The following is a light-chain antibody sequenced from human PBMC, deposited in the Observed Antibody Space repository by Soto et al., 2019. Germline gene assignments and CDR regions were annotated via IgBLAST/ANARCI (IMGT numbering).Light chain of an antibody. CDR1: ITDIGAYNY. CDR3: SSFTTSNTVV. V-gene: IGLV2-14*01. J-gene: IGLJ1*01. CDR2: GVS. Sequence: QSALTQPASVSGSPGQSITISCTGTITDIGAYNYVSWYQQHPGKAPKLLIYGVSSRPSGVSNRFSGSKSGNTASLTISGLQPEDEADYYCSSFTTSNTVVFGTGTKVTVL.